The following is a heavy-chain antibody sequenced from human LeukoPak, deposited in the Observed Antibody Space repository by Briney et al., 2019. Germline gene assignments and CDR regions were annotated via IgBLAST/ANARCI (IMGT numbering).Heavy chain of an antibody. Sequence: SGGSLRLSCAASGFTFSNYGMHWVRQAPGKGLEWVAGISFDGNNKNYADSVKGRFTISRDNSKNTLHLQMNSLRAEDTAVYFCAKDRSDYGGYPPGAFDIWGQGTMVTVSS. CDR3: AKDRSDYGGYPPGAFDI. J-gene: IGHJ3*02. CDR2: ISFDGNNK. CDR1: GFTFSNYG. D-gene: IGHD4-17*01. V-gene: IGHV3-30*18.